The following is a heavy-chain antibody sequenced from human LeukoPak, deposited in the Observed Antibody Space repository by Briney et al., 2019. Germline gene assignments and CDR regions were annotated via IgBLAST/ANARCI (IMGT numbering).Heavy chain of an antibody. CDR2: IFSSGST. J-gene: IGHJ5*02. CDR1: GGSISSATYY. V-gene: IGHV4-61*02. D-gene: IGHD6-13*01. CDR3: ARRAAAGKASLDP. Sequence: SQTLSLTCTVSGGSISSATYYWSWIRQPAGKGLEWIGRIFSSGSTNYNPSLESRVTMSVDTSTNQFSLKLYSVTAADTAVYYCARRAAAGKASLDPWGQGTLVTVSS.